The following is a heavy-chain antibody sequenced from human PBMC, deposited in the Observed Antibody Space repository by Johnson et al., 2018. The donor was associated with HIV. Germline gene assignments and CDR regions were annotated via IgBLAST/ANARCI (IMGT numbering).Heavy chain of an antibody. J-gene: IGHJ3*01. CDR2: IWYDGSNK. V-gene: IGHV3-33*06. D-gene: IGHD2-2*01. CDR1: GFTFSSYG. Sequence: QVQLVESGGGVVQPGRSLRLSCAASGFTFSSYGMHWVRQAPGKGLEWVAVIWYDGSNKYYADSVKGRFTISRDNSKNTLYLQMNSLRTEDTDVYYCAKLIEYHEDGWDAFDLWGQGTMVTVSS. CDR3: AKLIEYHEDGWDAFDL.